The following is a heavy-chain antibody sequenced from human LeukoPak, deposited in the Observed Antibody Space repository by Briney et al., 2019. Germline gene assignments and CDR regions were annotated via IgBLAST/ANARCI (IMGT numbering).Heavy chain of an antibody. D-gene: IGHD5-18*01. Sequence: ASVKVSCKASGFTFTSHGFSWVRQAPGQGLEWMGWISAYNGNTNYAQKLQGRVTMTTDTSTTTAYMDLRSLRSDDTAVYYCARDHVGGYSYGASATFDYWGQGTLVTVSS. CDR3: ARDHVGGYSYGASATFDY. CDR1: GFTFTSHG. V-gene: IGHV1-18*01. J-gene: IGHJ4*02. CDR2: ISAYNGNT.